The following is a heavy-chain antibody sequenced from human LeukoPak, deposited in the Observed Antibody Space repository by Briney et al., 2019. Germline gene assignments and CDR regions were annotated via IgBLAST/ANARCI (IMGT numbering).Heavy chain of an antibody. Sequence: PSETLSLTCTVSGGSISSGDYYWSWIRQPPGKGLEWIGYIYYSGSTYYNPSLKSRVTISVDTSKNQFSLKLSSVTAADTAVYYCARMYSGTYGGIDYWGQGTLVTVSS. V-gene: IGHV4-30-4*01. D-gene: IGHD1-26*01. CDR1: GGSISSGDYY. CDR3: ARMYSGTYGGIDY. CDR2: IYYSGST. J-gene: IGHJ4*02.